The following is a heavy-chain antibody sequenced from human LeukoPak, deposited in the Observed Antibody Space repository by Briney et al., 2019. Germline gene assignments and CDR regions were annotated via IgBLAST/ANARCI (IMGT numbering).Heavy chain of an antibody. V-gene: IGHV3-48*03. CDR2: ISSSGSTI. J-gene: IGHJ6*04. Sequence: GASLRLSCAASGFTFSSYEMNWVRQAPGKGLEWVSYISSSGSTIYYADSVKGRFTISRDNAKNSLYLQMNSLRAEDTAVYYCAELGITMIGGVWGKGTTVTISS. CDR1: GFTFSSYE. CDR3: AELGITMIGGV. D-gene: IGHD3-10*02.